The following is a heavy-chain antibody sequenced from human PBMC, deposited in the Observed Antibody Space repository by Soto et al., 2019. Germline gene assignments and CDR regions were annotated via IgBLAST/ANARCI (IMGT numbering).Heavy chain of an antibody. Sequence: QVQLVQSGAEVKKPGASVKVSCKASGYTFTSYAISWVRQAPGQGLEWMGGIIPIFGTANYAQKFQGRVTITADKSTSTAYMELSSLRSEDTAVYYCARDHGDYDSSGYYLRPYYYYGMDVWGQGTTVTVSS. CDR3: ARDHGDYDSSGYYLRPYYYYGMDV. CDR1: GYTFTSYA. CDR2: IIPIFGTA. J-gene: IGHJ6*02. D-gene: IGHD3-22*01. V-gene: IGHV1-69*06.